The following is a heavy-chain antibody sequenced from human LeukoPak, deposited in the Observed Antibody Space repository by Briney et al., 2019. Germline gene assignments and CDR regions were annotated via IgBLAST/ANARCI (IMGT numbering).Heavy chain of an antibody. D-gene: IGHD3-10*01. Sequence: SETLSLTCTVSGGSISSSSYYWVWIRQPPGKGLEWIGSIYYSGSTYYSPSLKSRVTISVDTSKNQFSLKLSSVTAADTAVYYCARSQFYGSGSYQGRWFDPWGQGTLVTVSS. CDR1: GGSISSSSYY. J-gene: IGHJ5*02. V-gene: IGHV4-39*07. CDR2: IYYSGST. CDR3: ARSQFYGSGSYQGRWFDP.